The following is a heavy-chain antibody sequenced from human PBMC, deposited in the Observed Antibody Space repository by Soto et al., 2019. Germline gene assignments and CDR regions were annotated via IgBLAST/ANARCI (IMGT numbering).Heavy chain of an antibody. CDR3: ARVLPWTRRIAVAGVNFDP. V-gene: IGHV1-18*01. D-gene: IGHD6-19*01. J-gene: IGHJ5*02. CDR1: GYTFTSYG. CDR2: ISAYNGNT. Sequence: GASVKVSCKASGYTFTSYGISWVRQAPGQGLEWMGWISAYNGNTNYAQKLQGRVTMTTDTSTSTAYMELRSLRSDDTAVYYCARVLPWTRRIAVAGVNFDPWGQGTLVTVSS.